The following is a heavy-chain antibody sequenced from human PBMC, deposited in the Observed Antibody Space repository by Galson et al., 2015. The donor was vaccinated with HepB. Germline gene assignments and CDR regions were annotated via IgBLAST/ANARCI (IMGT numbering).Heavy chain of an antibody. Sequence: SLRLSCAASGFTFSSYGMHWVRQAPGKGLEWVAVTWYDGSNKYYADSGKGRFTISRDNSKNTLYLQMNSLRAEDTAVYYCARSIAVEDYYYYGMDVWGQGTTVTVSS. CDR1: GFTFSSYG. CDR3: ARSIAVEDYYYYGMDV. D-gene: IGHD6-19*01. J-gene: IGHJ6*02. CDR2: TWYDGSNK. V-gene: IGHV3-33*01.